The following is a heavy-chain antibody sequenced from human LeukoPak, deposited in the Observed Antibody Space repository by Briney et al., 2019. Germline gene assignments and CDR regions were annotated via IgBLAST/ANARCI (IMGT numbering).Heavy chain of an antibody. J-gene: IGHJ4*02. D-gene: IGHD2-2*01. Sequence: PSESLSPTCALYAPSFGGYYSSWVRQPPGKGMEWNGEIQNSGTTNSNTALKSRATISVDTSKNQYSLKLSSVTAADTAVYYWARGGCSSTSCYEAPDYWGQGTLVTVSS. CDR3: ARGGCSSTSCYEAPDY. CDR2: IQNSGTT. CDR1: APSFGGYY. V-gene: IGHV4-34*01.